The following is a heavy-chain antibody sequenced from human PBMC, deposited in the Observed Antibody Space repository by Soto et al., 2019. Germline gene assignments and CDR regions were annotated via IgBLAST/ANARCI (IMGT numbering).Heavy chain of an antibody. CDR2: INHSGST. J-gene: IGHJ3*02. V-gene: IGHV4-34*01. CDR3: ARGPYGFRNAFDI. D-gene: IGHD3-10*01. CDR1: GGSFSGYY. Sequence: SETLSLTCAVYGGSFSGYYWSWIRQPPGKGLEWIGEINHSGSTNYNPSLKSRVTISVDTSKNQFSLKPSSVTAADTAVYYCARGPYGFRNAFDIWGQGTMVTVSS.